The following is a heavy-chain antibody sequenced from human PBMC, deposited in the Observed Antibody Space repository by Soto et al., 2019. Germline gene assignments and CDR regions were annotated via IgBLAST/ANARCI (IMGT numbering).Heavy chain of an antibody. D-gene: IGHD3-10*01. CDR2: INHSGST. CDR1: GGSFSGDY. Sequence: QVHLQQWGAGQLKPSETLSLTCAVYGGSFSGDYWSWIRQPPGKGLEWIGEINHSGSTNYSPSLKSRVAISVDTSKNQFSLKLSSVTAADTAVYYCAAFHVLLWFGESPNRHLQYWGQGTLVTISS. V-gene: IGHV4-34*01. J-gene: IGHJ4*02. CDR3: AAFHVLLWFGESPNRHLQY.